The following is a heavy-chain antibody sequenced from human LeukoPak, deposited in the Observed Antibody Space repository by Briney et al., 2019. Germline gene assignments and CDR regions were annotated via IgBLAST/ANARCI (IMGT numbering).Heavy chain of an antibody. V-gene: IGHV1-8*01. D-gene: IGHD1-7*01. CDR1: GYTFTSYD. CDR2: MNPNSGNT. CDR3: ARTRVNNNWNYHRGNWFDP. Sequence: ASVRVSCKASGYTFTSYDINWVRQATGQGLEWMGWMNPNSGNTGYAQKFQGRVTMTRNTSISTAYMELSSLRSEDTAVYYCARTRVNNNWNYHRGNWFDPWGQGTLVTVSS. J-gene: IGHJ5*02.